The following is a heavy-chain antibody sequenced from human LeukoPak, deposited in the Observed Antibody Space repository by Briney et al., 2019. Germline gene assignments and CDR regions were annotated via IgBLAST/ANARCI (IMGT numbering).Heavy chain of an antibody. CDR3: AREGGGHSLGSIGY. CDR2: INPNSGGT. J-gene: IGHJ4*02. CDR1: GYTFTGYY. D-gene: IGHD3-16*01. V-gene: IGHV1-2*02. Sequence: GASAKVSCKASGYTFTGYYMHWVRQAPGQGLEWMGWINPNSGGTNYAQKFQGRVTMTRDTSISTAYMELSRLRSDDTAVYYCAREGGGHSLGSIGYWGQGTLVTVSS.